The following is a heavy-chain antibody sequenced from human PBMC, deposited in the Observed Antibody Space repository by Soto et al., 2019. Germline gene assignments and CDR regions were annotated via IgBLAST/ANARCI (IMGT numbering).Heavy chain of an antibody. CDR3: ARDRRETYDCGLDV. CDR1: GFTFSTYD. D-gene: IGHD2-8*01. J-gene: IGHJ6*02. CDR2: IGTAGDT. Sequence: EVQLVESGGGLVQPGGSLRLSCAASGFTFSTYDMYWVRQPTGKGLEWVSSIGTAGDTYYPGSVKGRFTISRENAKSSLYLQMNSLRVGDTAVYYCARDRRETYDCGLDVWGQGTTVTVS. V-gene: IGHV3-13*04.